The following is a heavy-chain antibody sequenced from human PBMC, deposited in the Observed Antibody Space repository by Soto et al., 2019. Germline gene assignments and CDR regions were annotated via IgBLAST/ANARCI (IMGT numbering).Heavy chain of an antibody. J-gene: IGHJ6*02. CDR3: ARVKFMGYGTDV. D-gene: IGHD1-26*01. CDR1: GFTFSSYS. Sequence: PGGSLRLSCAASGFTFSSYSMNWVRQAPGKGLEWVSSISSSSSYIYYADSVKGRFTISRDNAKNSLYLQMNSLRAEDTAVYYCARVKFMGYGTDVWGQGTTVTVSS. CDR2: ISSSSSYI. V-gene: IGHV3-21*01.